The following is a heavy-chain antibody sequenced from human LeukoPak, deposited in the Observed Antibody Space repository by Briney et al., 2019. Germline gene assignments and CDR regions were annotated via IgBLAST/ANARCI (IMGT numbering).Heavy chain of an antibody. CDR2: IKQDGSEK. J-gene: IGHJ3*02. V-gene: IGHV3-7*03. Sequence: GGSLRLSCAPSGFTFSSYWMSWVRQAPGKGLEWVANIKQDGSEKYYVDSVKGRFTISRDNAKNSLYLQMNSLRAEDTAVYYCARGLDYGDYLPVEGAFDIWGQGTMVTVSS. CDR1: GFTFSSYW. CDR3: ARGLDYGDYLPVEGAFDI. D-gene: IGHD4-17*01.